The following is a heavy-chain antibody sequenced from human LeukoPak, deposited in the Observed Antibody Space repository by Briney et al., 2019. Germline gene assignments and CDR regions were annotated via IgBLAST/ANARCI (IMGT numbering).Heavy chain of an antibody. D-gene: IGHD6-13*01. Sequence: GGSLRLSCVASGFSVSSNYMNWVRQAPGKGLEWVSGIYSGGNTNFADSVRGRFTISRDDSKNTLFLQMNSLRAEDTAVYYCARSTPAPGVATFDIWGQGTMVTVSS. J-gene: IGHJ3*02. CDR1: GFSVSSNY. CDR2: IYSGGNT. V-gene: IGHV3-53*01. CDR3: ARSTPAPGVATFDI.